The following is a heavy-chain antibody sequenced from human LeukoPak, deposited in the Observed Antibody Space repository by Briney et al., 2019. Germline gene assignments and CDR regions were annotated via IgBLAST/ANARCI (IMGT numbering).Heavy chain of an antibody. J-gene: IGHJ4*02. V-gene: IGHV4-31*11. CDR3: ARDKAGTRDY. CDR2: IYYSGST. D-gene: IGHD1-1*01. CDR1: GGSFSGYY. Sequence: SETLSLTCAVYGGSFSGYYWSWIRQHPGKGLEWIGYIYYSGSTYYNPSLKSRVTISVDTSKNQFSLRLSSVTAADTAVYYCARDKAGTRDYWGQGTLVTVAS.